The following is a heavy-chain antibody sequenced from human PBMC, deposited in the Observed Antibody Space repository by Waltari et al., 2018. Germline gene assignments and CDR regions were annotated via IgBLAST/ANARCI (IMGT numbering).Heavy chain of an antibody. Sequence: EVHLVESGGGLVKPGGSLRLSCAASGFTLSGYSMNWVRQAPGKVLPFLSFITSSDYINYADSVKGRFTISRDNAKNSLYLQMNSLRVEDTAVYYCARDEVHVGPTKVAISFDYWGQGTLVTVSS. CDR2: ITSSDYI. D-gene: IGHD1-26*01. CDR3: ARDEVHVGPTKVAISFDY. V-gene: IGHV3-21*01. CDR1: GFTLSGYS. J-gene: IGHJ4*02.